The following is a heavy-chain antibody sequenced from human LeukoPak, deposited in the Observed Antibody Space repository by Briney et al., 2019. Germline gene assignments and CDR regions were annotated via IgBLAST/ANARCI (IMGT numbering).Heavy chain of an antibody. J-gene: IGHJ5*02. CDR1: GGSISTSNYY. Sequence: SETLSLTCTVSGGSISTSNYYWGWIRQPPGKGLEWIGNIFYSGSTYYSPSLRSRVTISLDTSNNQFSLKLSSVTAADTAVYYCARGLGRGVIITEGWFDPWGQGTLVTVSS. CDR2: IFYSGST. D-gene: IGHD3-10*01. CDR3: ARGLGRGVIITEGWFDP. V-gene: IGHV4-39*07.